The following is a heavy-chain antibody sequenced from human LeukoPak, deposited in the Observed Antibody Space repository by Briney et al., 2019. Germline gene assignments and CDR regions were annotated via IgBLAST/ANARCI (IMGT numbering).Heavy chain of an antibody. J-gene: IGHJ4*02. V-gene: IGHV3-48*02. CDR2: ISSSSRTI. CDR1: GFTFSSYS. D-gene: IGHD3/OR15-3a*01. Sequence: GGSLRLSCAASGFTFSSYSMNWVRQAPGKGLEWVSYISSSSRTIYYADSVKGRFTISRDNAKDSLYLQMNSLRDGDTAVYYCATGDFLTGFDFWGQGTLVTVSS. CDR3: ATGDFLTGFDF.